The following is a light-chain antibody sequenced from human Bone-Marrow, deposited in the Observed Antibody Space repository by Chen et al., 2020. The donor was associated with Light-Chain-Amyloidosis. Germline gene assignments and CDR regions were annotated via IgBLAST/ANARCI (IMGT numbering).Light chain of an antibody. V-gene: IGLV3-21*02. CDR1: NIGSTS. Sequence: SYVLPQPSSVSVAPGQTATSACGGNNIGSTSVHCSQQTPGQAPLLVVYDDSDRPSGIPERLSGSNSGNTATLTISRVEAGDEADYYCQVWDRSSDRPVFGGGTKLTVL. CDR2: DDS. CDR3: QVWDRSSDRPV. J-gene: IGLJ3*02.